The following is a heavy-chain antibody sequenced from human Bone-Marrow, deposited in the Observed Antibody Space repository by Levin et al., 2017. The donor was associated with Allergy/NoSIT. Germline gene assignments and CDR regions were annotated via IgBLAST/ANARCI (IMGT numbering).Heavy chain of an antibody. D-gene: IGHD1-14*01. CDR2: IINSGSDT. Sequence: GESLKISCAASGFTLSNYVMSWVRQAPGKGLEWVSSIINSGSDTYYANSVKGRFTISRDNSKNTLYLQMNNLRADDTAVYYCAKPDGVGAVPDYWGQGTLVTVSS. CDR3: AKPDGVGAVPDY. CDR1: GFTLSNYV. J-gene: IGHJ4*02. V-gene: IGHV3-23*01.